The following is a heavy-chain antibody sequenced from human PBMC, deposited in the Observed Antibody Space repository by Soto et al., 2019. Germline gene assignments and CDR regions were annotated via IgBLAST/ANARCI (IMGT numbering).Heavy chain of an antibody. CDR1: GFTVSTNY. Sequence: EVQLVETGGGLIQPGGSLRLSCAASGFTVSTNYMSWVRQAPGKGLEWVSVIYSGGRTYYADSVKGRFTISRDNSKNTLDRQMTRVSEEDTAVYYCARDPVIAATGTGEGAFDIWGQGTMVTVSS. D-gene: IGHD6-13*01. V-gene: IGHV3-53*02. CDR3: ARDPVIAATGTGEGAFDI. J-gene: IGHJ3*02. CDR2: IYSGGRT.